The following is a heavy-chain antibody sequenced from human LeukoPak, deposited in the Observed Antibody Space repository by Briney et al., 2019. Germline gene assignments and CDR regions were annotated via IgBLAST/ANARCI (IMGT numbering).Heavy chain of an antibody. CDR1: GFTFSSYG. J-gene: IGHJ4*02. CDR2: IRYDGSNK. Sequence: PGGSLRLSCAASGFTFSSYGMHWVRQAPGKGLEWVAFIRYDGSNKYYADSVKGRFTISRDNSKNTLYLQMNSLRAEDTAVYYCAKDEASRIAVAGFFDYWGQGTLVYVSS. V-gene: IGHV3-30*02. D-gene: IGHD6-19*01. CDR3: AKDEASRIAVAGFFDY.